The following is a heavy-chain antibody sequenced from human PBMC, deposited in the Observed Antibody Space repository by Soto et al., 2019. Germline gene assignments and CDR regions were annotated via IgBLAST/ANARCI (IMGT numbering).Heavy chain of an antibody. Sequence: EVQLVESGGGLVQPGRSLRLSCAASGFTFDDYAMHWVRQAPGKGLEWVSGISWNSGSIGYADSVKGRFTISRDNAKNSLYLQMNSLRAEDTALYYCAKVRAAAGNYFDYWGQGTLVTVSS. CDR2: ISWNSGSI. CDR3: AKVRAAAGNYFDY. J-gene: IGHJ4*02. CDR1: GFTFDDYA. V-gene: IGHV3-9*01. D-gene: IGHD6-13*01.